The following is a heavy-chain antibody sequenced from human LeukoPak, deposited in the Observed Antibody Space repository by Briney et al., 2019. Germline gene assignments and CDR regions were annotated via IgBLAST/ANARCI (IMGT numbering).Heavy chain of an antibody. CDR3: ASGRGDGYDFEY. CDR2: IYARGST. J-gene: IGHJ4*02. Sequence: SETLSLACTVSGGSISSGSYQCSWIRHPAGKGLEWIGRIYARGSTNYNPSLKSRVTISVDTHKNQFALKLSSVTDADTAVYYCASGRGDGYDFEYWGQGTLLTVSS. CDR1: GGSISSGSYQ. D-gene: IGHD5-24*01. V-gene: IGHV4-61*02.